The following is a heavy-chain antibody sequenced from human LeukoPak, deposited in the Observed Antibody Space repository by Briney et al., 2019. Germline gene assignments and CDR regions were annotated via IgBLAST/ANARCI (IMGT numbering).Heavy chain of an antibody. CDR1: GFTFSDYY. J-gene: IGHJ4*02. D-gene: IGHD6-19*01. CDR2: ISSSGSTI. V-gene: IGHV3-11*01. CDR3: ARDKYSSGPDYFFEY. Sequence: GGSLRLSCAASGFTFSDYYMSWIRQAPGKGLEWVSYISSSGSTIYYADSVKGRFTISRDNAKNSLYLQMNSLRAEDTAVYYCARDKYSSGPDYFFEYWGQGTLVTVSS.